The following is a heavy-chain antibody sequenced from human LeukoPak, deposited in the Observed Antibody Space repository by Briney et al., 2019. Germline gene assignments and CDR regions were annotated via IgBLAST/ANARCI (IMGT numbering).Heavy chain of an antibody. J-gene: IGHJ3*02. V-gene: IGHV4-31*03. Sequence: PSETLSLTCTVSGGSISSGGYYWSWIRQHPGKGLEWIVYIYYSGSTYYNPSLKSRVTISVDTSKNQFSLKLSSVTAADTAVYYCAGVYDSSGYYQGDAFDIWGQGTMVTVSS. CDR3: AGVYDSSGYYQGDAFDI. CDR1: GGSISSGGYY. CDR2: IYYSGST. D-gene: IGHD3-22*01.